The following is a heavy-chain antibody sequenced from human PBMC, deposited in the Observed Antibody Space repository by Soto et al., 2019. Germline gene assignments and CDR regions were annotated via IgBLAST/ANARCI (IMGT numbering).Heavy chain of an antibody. Sequence: SETLSLTCTVSGDSISSSTYYLSWIRRPPGKGLEWIATIFSTGTTHYNPSLRSRVTISVDTSKNQFSLTVRSVTAADTAAYYCARHDYGDGFSYWGQGSQVTVSS. V-gene: IGHV4-39*01. CDR2: IFSTGTT. J-gene: IGHJ4*02. CDR3: ARHDYGDGFSY. D-gene: IGHD4-17*01. CDR1: GDSISSSTYY.